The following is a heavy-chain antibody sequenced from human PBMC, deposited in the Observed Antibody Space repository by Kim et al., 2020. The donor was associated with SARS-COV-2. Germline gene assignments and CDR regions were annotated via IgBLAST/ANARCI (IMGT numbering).Heavy chain of an antibody. CDR1: GGSISSSSYY. CDR3: ARLGTVSTRDDY. V-gene: IGHV4-39*01. Sequence: SETLSLTCTVSGGSISSSSYYWGWIRQPPGKGLEWIGSIYYSGSTYYNPSLKSRVTISVDTSKNQFSLKLSSVTAADTAVYYCARLGTVSTRDDYWGQGTLVTVSS. D-gene: IGHD2-2*01. J-gene: IGHJ4*02. CDR2: IYYSGST.